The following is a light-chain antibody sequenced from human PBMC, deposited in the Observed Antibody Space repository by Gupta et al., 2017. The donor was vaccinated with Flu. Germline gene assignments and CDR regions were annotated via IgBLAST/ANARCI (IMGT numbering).Light chain of an antibody. V-gene: IGKV1-9*01. CDR1: QDIRNY. J-gene: IGKJ3*01. CDR2: ATS. Sequence: IQLTQSPSLLSASVGDRVTITCRASQDIRNYLAWYKQEPGKAPELLIYATSTLQSGVPSRFSGSGSGTEFSLTISSLQPEDFATYYCQQVIAYPVSFGPGTKV. CDR3: QQVIAYPVS.